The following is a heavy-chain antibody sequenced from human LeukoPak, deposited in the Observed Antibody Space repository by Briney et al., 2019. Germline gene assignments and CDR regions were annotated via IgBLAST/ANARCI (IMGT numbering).Heavy chain of an antibody. V-gene: IGHV3-7*04. Sequence: PGGSLRLSCAASGFTFSSYWMSWVRQAPGKGLEWVANIKQDGSEKYYVDSVKGRFTISRDNAKNSLYLQMNSLRAEDTAEYYCARDPRQYYFDYWGQGTLVTVSS. CDR1: GFTFSSYW. J-gene: IGHJ4*02. CDR2: IKQDGSEK. CDR3: ARDPRQYYFDY.